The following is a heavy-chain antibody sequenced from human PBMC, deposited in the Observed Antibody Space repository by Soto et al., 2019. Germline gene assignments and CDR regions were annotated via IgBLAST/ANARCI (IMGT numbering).Heavy chain of an antibody. D-gene: IGHD6-19*01. CDR2: IYYSGST. Sequence: QVQLQESGPGLVKPSETLSLTCTVSGGSISSYYWSWIRQPPGKGLEWIGYIYYSGSTNYNPSLKSRVTRSVDTSKNQVSLKLSSVTAADRAVYYCARGGDSSGWINWFDPWGQGTLVTVSS. J-gene: IGHJ5*02. CDR1: GGSISSYY. V-gene: IGHV4-59*01. CDR3: ARGGDSSGWINWFDP.